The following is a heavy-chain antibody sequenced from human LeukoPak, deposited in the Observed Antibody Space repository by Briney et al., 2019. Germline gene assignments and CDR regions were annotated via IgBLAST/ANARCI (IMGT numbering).Heavy chain of an antibody. Sequence: ASVKVSCKASGYTFTSNGISWVRQAPGQGLEWMGWISAYNGNTNYEQKLQGRVTMTTDTSTCTAYMELRSLRSDDTAVYYCASLKNSYDSSGYLVTDAFDIWGQGTMVTVSS. V-gene: IGHV1-18*01. D-gene: IGHD3-22*01. J-gene: IGHJ3*02. CDR2: ISAYNGNT. CDR1: GYTFTSNG. CDR3: ASLKNSYDSSGYLVTDAFDI.